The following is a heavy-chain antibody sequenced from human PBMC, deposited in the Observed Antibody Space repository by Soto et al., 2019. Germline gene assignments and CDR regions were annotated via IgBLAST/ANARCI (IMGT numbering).Heavy chain of an antibody. CDR3: ARRPNCSGGSCSLYYFDY. V-gene: IGHV4-39*01. CDR2: VYYTGST. J-gene: IGHJ4*02. Sequence: PSETLSLTCTVTGDSISSSSYYWAWIRQPPGKGLEWIGNVYYTGSTYSNPSLKSRVTISIDTSKNEFSLKLSSVTAADTAVYYCARRPNCSGGSCSLYYFDYWGQGTRVTVSS. CDR1: GDSISSSSYY. D-gene: IGHD2-15*01.